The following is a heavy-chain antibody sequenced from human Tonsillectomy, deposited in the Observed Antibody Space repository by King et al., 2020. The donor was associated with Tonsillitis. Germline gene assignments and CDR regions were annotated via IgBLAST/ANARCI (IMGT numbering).Heavy chain of an antibody. CDR2: INTNTGNR. Sequence: QLVQSGSELKKPGASLKLSCKASGYTFTNNVINWVRQAPGQGLEWMGWINTNTGNRKYAQGFTGRFVFSLDTSVSTAYLQISNLETEDTAVYYCARDAGGKSGHVWDLWGQGTLVTVSS. J-gene: IGHJ5*02. V-gene: IGHV7-4-1*02. D-gene: IGHD5-12*01. CDR1: GYTFTNNV. CDR3: ARDAGGKSGHVWDL.